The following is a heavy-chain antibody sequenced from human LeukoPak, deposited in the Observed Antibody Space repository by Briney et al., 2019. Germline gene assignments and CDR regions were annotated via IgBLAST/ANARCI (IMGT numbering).Heavy chain of an antibody. D-gene: IGHD6-19*01. Sequence: PGGSLRLSCAAYGFTFSSYGMHWVRQAPGKGLEWVAFIRYDGSNKYYADSVKGRFTISRDNSKNTLYLQMNSLRAEDTAVYYCAKWALAVADLGYWGQGTLVTVSS. CDR2: IRYDGSNK. CDR1: GFTFSSYG. J-gene: IGHJ4*02. CDR3: AKWALAVADLGY. V-gene: IGHV3-30*02.